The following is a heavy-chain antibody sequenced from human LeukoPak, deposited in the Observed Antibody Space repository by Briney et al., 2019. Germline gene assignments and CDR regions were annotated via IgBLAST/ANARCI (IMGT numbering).Heavy chain of an antibody. CDR3: AKDRDDYVWGSYLGAFDI. Sequence: GGPLRLSCAASRLIFSSYSMNWVRQAPGKGLEWVSLISGSGGSTYYADSVKGRFTISRDNLKNTLYLQMNRLRAEDTAVFYCAKDRDDYVWGSYLGAFDIWGQGTMVTVSS. D-gene: IGHD3-16*01. J-gene: IGHJ3*02. V-gene: IGHV3-23*01. CDR2: ISGSGGST. CDR1: RLIFSSYS.